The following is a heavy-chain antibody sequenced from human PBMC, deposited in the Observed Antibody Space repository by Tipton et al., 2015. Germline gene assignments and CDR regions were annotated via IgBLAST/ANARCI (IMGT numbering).Heavy chain of an antibody. CDR2: ISYSGST. CDR1: GYFISSGHY. Sequence: TLSLTCSVSGYFISSGHYWGWIRQIPGKGLEWIGYISYSGSTNYNPSLKSRVTISVDTTKNQFSLKLSSVTAADTAVYYCARARGRHGGLFGSWGQGILVTVSS. V-gene: IGHV4-59*11. CDR3: ARARGRHGGLFGS. D-gene: IGHD4-23*01. J-gene: IGHJ4*02.